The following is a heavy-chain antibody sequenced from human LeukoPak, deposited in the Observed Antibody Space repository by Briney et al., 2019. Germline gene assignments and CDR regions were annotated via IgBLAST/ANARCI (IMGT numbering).Heavy chain of an antibody. J-gene: IGHJ4*02. Sequence: GGSLRLSCAASGFTFSSYAMHWVRQAPGKGLEWVAVIPYDGSNKYYADSVKGRFTISRDNSKNTLYLQMNSLRAEDTAVYYCARGEMATMRDYWGQGTLVTVSS. CDR3: ARGEMATMRDY. D-gene: IGHD5-24*01. CDR2: IPYDGSNK. V-gene: IGHV3-30*01. CDR1: GFTFSSYA.